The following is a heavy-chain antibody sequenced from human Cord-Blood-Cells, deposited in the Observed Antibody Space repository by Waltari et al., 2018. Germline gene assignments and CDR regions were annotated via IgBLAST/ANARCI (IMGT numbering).Heavy chain of an antibody. V-gene: IGHV3-53*01. Sequence: EVQLVESGGGLIQLGGSLRLSCAASGFTVSSNYMSWVRQAPGKGLEWVSVIYSGGSTYYADSVKGRFTISRDNSKNTLYLQMNSLRAEDTAVYYCARGGGSGSYYNRDAFDIWGQGTMVTVSS. CDR1: GFTVSSNY. CDR3: ARGGGSGSYYNRDAFDI. CDR2: IYSGGST. J-gene: IGHJ3*02. D-gene: IGHD3-10*01.